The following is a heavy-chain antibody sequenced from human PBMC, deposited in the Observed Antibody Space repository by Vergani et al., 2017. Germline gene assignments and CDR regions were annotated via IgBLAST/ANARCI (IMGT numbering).Heavy chain of an antibody. CDR1: GFNFRIYG. V-gene: IGHV3-30*02. D-gene: IGHD3-22*01. CDR2: IRYDGSKR. CDR3: TKAGQYDSDNFHDS. Sequence: QVQLVESGGGVVQPGGSLRLSSIASGFNFRIYGMHWVRQAPGKGLEWVAFIRYDGSKRFYGDSVRGRFTISRDNSQTTVFLQMNSLRADDSAVYYCTKAGQYDSDNFHDSWGQGALVTVSS. J-gene: IGHJ1*01.